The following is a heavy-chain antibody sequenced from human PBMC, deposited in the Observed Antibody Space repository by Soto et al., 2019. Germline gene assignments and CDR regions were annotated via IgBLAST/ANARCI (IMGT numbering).Heavy chain of an antibody. Sequence: SETLSLTCTVSGDSIDNYYWSWIRQSPGKGLEWIGYIYYSGSTTYSPSLKSRVTISVDRAKSQFSLRLRSVTAADTAVYYCARSGRFLELLFYLDSWGQGALVTVSS. CDR2: IYYSGST. CDR3: ARSGRFLELLFYLDS. V-gene: IGHV4-59*12. J-gene: IGHJ4*02. D-gene: IGHD3-3*01. CDR1: GDSIDNYY.